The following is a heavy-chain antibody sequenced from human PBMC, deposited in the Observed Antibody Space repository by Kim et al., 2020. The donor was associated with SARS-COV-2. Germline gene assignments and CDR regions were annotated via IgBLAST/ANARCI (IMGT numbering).Heavy chain of an antibody. V-gene: IGHV4-4*07. J-gene: IGHJ4*02. D-gene: IGHD3-16*02. CDR3: ASALGH. Sequence: YTRGRTNYNPSRQSRVTMSVDMSTNQFSLKLSSVTAADTAVYYCASALGHWGQGTLVTVSS. CDR2: YTRGRT.